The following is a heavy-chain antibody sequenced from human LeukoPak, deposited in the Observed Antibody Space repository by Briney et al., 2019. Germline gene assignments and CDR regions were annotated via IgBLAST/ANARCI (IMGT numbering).Heavy chain of an antibody. V-gene: IGHV1-69*05. J-gene: IGHJ5*02. CDR1: GGTFSSYA. CDR2: IIPIFGTA. CDR3: ARDKKEGTGYSSSWYYPGAWFDP. Sequence: SVTVSCKASGGTFSSYAISWVRQAPGQGLEWMGGIIPIFGTANYAQKFQGRVTITTDESTSTAYMELSSLRSEDTAVYYCARDKKEGTGYSSSWYYPGAWFDPWGQGTLVTVSS. D-gene: IGHD6-13*01.